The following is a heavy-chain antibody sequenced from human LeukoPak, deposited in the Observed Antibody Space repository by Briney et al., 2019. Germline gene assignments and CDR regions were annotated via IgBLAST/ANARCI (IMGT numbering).Heavy chain of an antibody. CDR3: ARGPSGIAAAGSFDP. V-gene: IGHV4-34*01. D-gene: IGHD6-13*01. CDR2: INHSGST. J-gene: IGHJ5*02. CDR1: GGSFCAYY. Sequence: PSENLSLNCSVYGGSFCAYYWSWIRHPPGNGLEWIGEINHSGSTNYNPSLKSRVTISVDTSKNQFSLKLSSVTAADTAVYYCARGPSGIAAAGSFDPWGQGTLVTVSS.